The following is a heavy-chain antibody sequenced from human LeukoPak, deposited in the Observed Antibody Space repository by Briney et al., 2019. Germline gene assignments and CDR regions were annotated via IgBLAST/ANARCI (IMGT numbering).Heavy chain of an antibody. CDR3: ARELHCSSTSCYGGMDV. D-gene: IGHD2-2*01. V-gene: IGHV1-18*01. J-gene: IGHJ6*02. CDR1: GYTFTNYG. Sequence: ASVKVSCKASGYTFTNYGISWVRQAPGQGLEWMGWISAYNGNTNYAQKFQGRVTMTTDTSTSTAYMELRSLRSEDTAVYYCARELHCSSTSCYGGMDVWGQGTTVTVSS. CDR2: ISAYNGNT.